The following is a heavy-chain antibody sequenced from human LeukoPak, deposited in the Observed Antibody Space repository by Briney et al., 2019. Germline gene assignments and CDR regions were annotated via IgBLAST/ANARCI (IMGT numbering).Heavy chain of an antibody. D-gene: IGHD2-21*02. Sequence: WETLSLTCTVSGGSIRTHYWSWIRQPPGRGLEWVGSISHSGNTANPSLAYNPSLKTRLTLSVDTSVNQFSLKLTSLTSADTAMYYCARGLRPQDYYYYGLDVWGPGTTVTVSS. J-gene: IGHJ6*02. CDR2: ISHSGNTANPSL. V-gene: IGHV4-59*11. CDR3: ARGLRPQDYYYYGLDV. CDR1: GGSIRTHY.